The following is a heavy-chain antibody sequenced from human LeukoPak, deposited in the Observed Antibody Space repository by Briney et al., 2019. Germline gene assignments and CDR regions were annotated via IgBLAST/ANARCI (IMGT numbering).Heavy chain of an antibody. CDR2: INPNSGGT. CDR1: GYTFTGYY. D-gene: IGHD3-16*01. Sequence: ASVKVSCKASGYTFTGYYMHWVRQAPGQGLEWMGWINPNSGGTSYAQKFQGRVTMTRDTSISTAYMELSRLRSDATAVYYCARGPSGGWFDPWGQGTLVTVSS. CDR3: ARGPSGGWFDP. J-gene: IGHJ5*02. V-gene: IGHV1-2*02.